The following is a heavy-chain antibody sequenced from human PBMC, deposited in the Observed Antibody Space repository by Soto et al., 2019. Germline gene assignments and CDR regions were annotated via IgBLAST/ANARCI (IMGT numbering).Heavy chain of an antibody. V-gene: IGHV3-74*01. CDR3: ARGAYCSSTSCTPRPCRGAGNYYHYCGMDV. Sequence: EVQLVESGGGLVQPGGSLRLSCAASGFTFSSYWMHWVRQAPGKGLVWVSRINSDGSSTSYADSVQGRFTISRDNAKNTLYQQMNSRRAEDTAVYYCARGAYCSSTSCTPRPCRGAGNYYHYCGMDVWGQGTTVTVSS. J-gene: IGHJ6*02. CDR2: INSDGSST. D-gene: IGHD2-2*01. CDR1: GFTFSSYW.